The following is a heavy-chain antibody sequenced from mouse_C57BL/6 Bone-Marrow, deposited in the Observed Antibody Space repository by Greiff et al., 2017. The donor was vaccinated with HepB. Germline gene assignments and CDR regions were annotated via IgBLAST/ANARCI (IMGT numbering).Heavy chain of an antibody. Sequence: EVKLEESVAELVRPGASVKLSCTASGFNIKNTYMHWVKQRPEQGLEWIGRIDPANGNTKYAPKFQGKATITADTSSNTAYLQRSSLTSEDTAIYYCARGDGSSYSVYFDYWGQGTTLTVSS. J-gene: IGHJ2*01. CDR2: IDPANGNT. CDR1: GFNIKNTY. V-gene: IGHV14-3*01. D-gene: IGHD1-1*01. CDR3: ARGDGSSYSVYFDY.